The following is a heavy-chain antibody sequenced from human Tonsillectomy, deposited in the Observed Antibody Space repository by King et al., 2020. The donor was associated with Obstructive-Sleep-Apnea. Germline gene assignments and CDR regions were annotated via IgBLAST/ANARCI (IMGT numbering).Heavy chain of an antibody. CDR3: ARERRITGTTGALDY. Sequence: VQLQESGPGLVKPSETLSLTCTVSGYSISSGYYWGWIRQPPGKGLEWIGGIYHSGSTYYNPSLKSRVTISVDTSQNPFSLKLSSVTAADTAVYYCARERRITGTTGALDYWGQGTLVTVSS. CDR1: GYSISSGYY. J-gene: IGHJ4*02. V-gene: IGHV4-38-2*02. CDR2: IYHSGST. D-gene: IGHD1-7*01.